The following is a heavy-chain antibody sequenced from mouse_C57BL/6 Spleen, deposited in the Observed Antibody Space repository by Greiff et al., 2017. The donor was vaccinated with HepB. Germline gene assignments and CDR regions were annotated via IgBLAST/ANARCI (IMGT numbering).Heavy chain of an antibody. CDR1: GFNIKDDY. V-gene: IGHV14-4*01. D-gene: IGHD1-1*01. CDR2: IDPENGDT. CDR3: TYYYGSSFAMDY. Sequence: VHVKQSGAELVRPGASVKLSCTASGFNIKDDYMHWVKQRPEQGLEWIGWIDPENGDTEYASKFQGKATITADTSSNTAYLQLSSLTSEDTAVYYCTYYYGSSFAMDYWGQGTSVTVSS. J-gene: IGHJ4*01.